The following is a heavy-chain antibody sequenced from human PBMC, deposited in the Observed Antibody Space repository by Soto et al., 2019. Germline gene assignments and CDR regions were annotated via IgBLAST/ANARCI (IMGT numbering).Heavy chain of an antibody. CDR2: ISYDGSNK. CDR3: AREAPSYSHAWGYLDY. J-gene: IGHJ4*02. Sequence: GGSPGLSCAASGFTFSSYAMHWVRQAPGKGLEWVAVISYDGSNKYYADSVKGRFTISRDNSKNTLYLQMNSLRAEDTAVYYCAREAPSYSHAWGYLDYWGQRTLCTVST. CDR1: GFTFSSYA. D-gene: IGHD5-18*01. V-gene: IGHV3-30-3*01.